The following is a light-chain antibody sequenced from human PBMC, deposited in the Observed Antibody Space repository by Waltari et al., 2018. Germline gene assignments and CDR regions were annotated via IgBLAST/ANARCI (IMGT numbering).Light chain of an antibody. Sequence: QAVVTQEPSLTVAPGETVTLTCDSNTGAVPSRHYPYWFQQKPGHAPRTLIYDTSNKHSWTPARFSGSLLGDKAALILSGAQPEDEAEYYCLLSYSGAWVFGGGTKLTVL. CDR1: TGAVPSRHY. CDR3: LLSYSGAWV. J-gene: IGLJ2*01. V-gene: IGLV7-46*01. CDR2: DTS.